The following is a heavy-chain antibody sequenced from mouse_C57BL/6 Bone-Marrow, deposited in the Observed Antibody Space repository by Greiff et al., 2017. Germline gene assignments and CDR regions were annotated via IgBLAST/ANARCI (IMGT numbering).Heavy chain of an antibody. CDR2: ISYSGST. V-gene: IGHV3-1*01. J-gene: IGHJ2*01. D-gene: IGHD1-1*01. Sequence: VQLQQSGPGMVKPSQSLSLTCTVTGYSITSGYDWHWIRHFPGNKLEWMGYISYSGSTNYNPSLKSRISITHDTSKNHFFLKLNSVTTEDTATYYCARALLRLYYFDYWGQGTTLTVSS. CDR3: ARALLRLYYFDY. CDR1: GYSITSGYD.